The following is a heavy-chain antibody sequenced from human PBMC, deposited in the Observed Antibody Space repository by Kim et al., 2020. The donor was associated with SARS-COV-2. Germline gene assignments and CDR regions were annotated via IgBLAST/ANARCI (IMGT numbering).Heavy chain of an antibody. CDR3: ASGGWLDD. D-gene: IGHD6-19*01. Sequence: DGRAKNYVDSVKGRFTSSRDNAENSLCLQMTDLGAEDTAVYFCASGGWLDDWGQGTLVTVSS. CDR2: DGRAK. V-gene: IGHV3-7*01. J-gene: IGHJ4*02.